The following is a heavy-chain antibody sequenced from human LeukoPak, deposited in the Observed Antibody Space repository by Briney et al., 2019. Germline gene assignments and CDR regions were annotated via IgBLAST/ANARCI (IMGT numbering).Heavy chain of an antibody. CDR3: ARESAARGFDY. CDR1: GYTFTSYD. Sequence: ASVKVSCKASGYTFTSYDINWVRQATGQGLEWMGWMNPNSGNTGYAQEFQGRVTMTRNTSISTAYMELSSLRSEDTAVYYCARESAARGFDYWGQGTLVTVSS. CDR2: MNPNSGNT. D-gene: IGHD6-6*01. J-gene: IGHJ4*02. V-gene: IGHV1-8*01.